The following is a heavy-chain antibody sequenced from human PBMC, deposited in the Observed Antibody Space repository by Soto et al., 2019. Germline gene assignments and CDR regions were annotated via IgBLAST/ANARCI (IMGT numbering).Heavy chain of an antibody. D-gene: IGHD2-8*01. CDR3: ARDRAKWQDYYYYGMDV. V-gene: IGHV4-30-4*01. Sequence: QVQLQESGPGLVKPSQTLSLTCTVSGGSISSGDDFWTWIRQPPGKGLEWIGYIYYSGSTYYNPSLKSRLTMSVDTSKNQFSLKLSSVTAAETAVYYCARDRAKWQDYYYYGMDVWGQGTTVTVSS. CDR2: IYYSGST. J-gene: IGHJ6*02. CDR1: GGSISSGDDF.